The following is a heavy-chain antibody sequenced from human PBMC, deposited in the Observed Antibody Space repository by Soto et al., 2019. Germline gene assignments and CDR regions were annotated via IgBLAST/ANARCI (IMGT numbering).Heavy chain of an antibody. D-gene: IGHD4-17*01. CDR3: AKRTVGWYFDL. J-gene: IGHJ2*01. Sequence: EVQLLESGGGLVQPGGSLRLSCAASGFTFSSYAMNWVRRAPGKGLEWVSVISGSGGSTYYADAVKGRFTISRDNSKNTLYLQMNSLGDEDTAVYYCAKRTVGWYFDLWGRGTLVTVSS. V-gene: IGHV3-23*01. CDR1: GFTFSSYA. CDR2: ISGSGGST.